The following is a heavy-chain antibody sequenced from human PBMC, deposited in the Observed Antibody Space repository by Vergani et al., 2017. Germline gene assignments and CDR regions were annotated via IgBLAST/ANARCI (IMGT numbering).Heavy chain of an antibody. D-gene: IGHD6-13*01. CDR1: GFTFISYG. V-gene: IGHV3-30*02. CDR2: IRYDGSNK. Sequence: QVQLVESGGGVVQPGGSLRLSCAASGFTFISYGMHWVRQAPGKGLEWVAFIRYDGSNKYYADSVKGRFTISRDNSKNTLYLQMNSLRAEDTAVYYCAKDTGAAGRNPNWFDPWGQGTLVTVSS. CDR3: AKDTGAAGRNPNWFDP. J-gene: IGHJ5*02.